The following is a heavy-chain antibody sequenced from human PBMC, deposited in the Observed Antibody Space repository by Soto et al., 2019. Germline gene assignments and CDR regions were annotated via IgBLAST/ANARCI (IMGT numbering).Heavy chain of an antibody. J-gene: IGHJ6*02. CDR2: ISAYTGNT. CDR1: GYSFASYG. Sequence: GASVKVSCKASGYSFASYGISWVRQAPGQGLEWMGWISAYTGNTKYAQKLQGRVTMTSDTSTSTGYMELRSLRSDGTAVYYCARFGRVRNINFSNYYGMDVWGQGTSVTVPS. D-gene: IGHD1-20*01. CDR3: ARFGRVRNINFSNYYGMDV. V-gene: IGHV1-18*01.